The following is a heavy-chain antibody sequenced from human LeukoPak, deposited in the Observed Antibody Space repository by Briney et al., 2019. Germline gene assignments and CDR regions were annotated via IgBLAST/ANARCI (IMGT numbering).Heavy chain of an antibody. D-gene: IGHD3-10*02. CDR1: GFTFSSYA. CDR2: ISSSGSTI. Sequence: PGGSLRLSCAASGFTFSSYAMHWVRQAPGKGLEWVSYISSSGSTIYYADSVKGRFTISRDNVKKSLYLQMNSLRAEDTAVYYCAELGITMIGGVWGKGTTVTISS. J-gene: IGHJ6*04. V-gene: IGHV3-48*03. CDR3: AELGITMIGGV.